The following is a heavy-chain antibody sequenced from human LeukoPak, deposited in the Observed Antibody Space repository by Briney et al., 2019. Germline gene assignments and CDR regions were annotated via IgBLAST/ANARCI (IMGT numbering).Heavy chain of an antibody. V-gene: IGHV1-8*02. J-gene: IGHJ4*02. CDR3: ARVWTMVQGAGRTPFGY. D-gene: IGHD3-10*01. CDR2: MNPNSGNT. Sequence: ASVKVSCKASGYTFTSYGISWVRQATGQGLEWMGWMNPNSGNTGYAQKFQGRVTMTRNTSISTAYMELSSLRSEDTAVYYCARVWTMVQGAGRTPFGYWGQGTLVTVSS. CDR1: GYTFTSYG.